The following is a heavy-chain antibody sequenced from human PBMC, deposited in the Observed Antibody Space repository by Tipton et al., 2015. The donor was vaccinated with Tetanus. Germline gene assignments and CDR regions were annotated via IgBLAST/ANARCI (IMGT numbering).Heavy chain of an antibody. Sequence: QLVQSGAEMKKPGASVKVSCKASGYTFTHYGVNWVRQAPGQGLEWMGWISPFNENVNYAEKFQGRLTMTTDRSTATVYMDLRSLGSDDTAVYYCARGRGLGPHEYFEHWGQGTLVTVSS. D-gene: IGHD3/OR15-3a*01. CDR1: GYTFTHYG. CDR3: ARGRGLGPHEYFEH. CDR2: ISPFNENV. V-gene: IGHV1-18*01. J-gene: IGHJ5*02.